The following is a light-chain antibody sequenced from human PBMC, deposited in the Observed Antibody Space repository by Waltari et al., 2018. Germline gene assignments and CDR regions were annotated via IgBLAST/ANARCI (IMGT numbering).Light chain of an antibody. J-gene: IGKJ2*01. CDR2: AAS. CDR3: QQSYSTPYT. CDR1: QSISSY. V-gene: IGKV1-39*01. Sequence: DIQMTQSPSSLSASVADRVTITCRASQSISSYLNWYQQKPGKAPQLLIYAASSLQSGVPSRFSGSGSGTDFTLTISSLQPEDFATYYCQQSYSTPYTFGQGPSWRSN.